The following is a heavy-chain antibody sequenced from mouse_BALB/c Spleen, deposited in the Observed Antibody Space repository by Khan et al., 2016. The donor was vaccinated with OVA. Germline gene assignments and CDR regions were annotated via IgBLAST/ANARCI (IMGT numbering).Heavy chain of an antibody. Sequence: QVQLQQSGAELVNPGASVNLSCKASGYTLTSYWMHWVKQRPGQGLEWIGEINPSNGCTNYNEKFKSKATLTVDKSSSTAYMQLSSPTSEDSAVYYCARLLINFDYWGQGTTLTVSS. V-gene: IGHV1S81*02. CDR3: ARLLINFDY. CDR2: INPSNGCT. J-gene: IGHJ2*01. CDR1: GYTLTSYW. D-gene: IGHD2-1*01.